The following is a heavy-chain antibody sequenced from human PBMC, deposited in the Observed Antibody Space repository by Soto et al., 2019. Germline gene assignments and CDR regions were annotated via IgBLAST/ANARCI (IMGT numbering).Heavy chain of an antibody. J-gene: IGHJ4*02. Sequence: QVQLQESGPGLVEPSETLSLTCTVSGDSMTKYYWSWIRQPAGKGLEWIGRIYTSGSTNYNPSLKSRVTMSIDTSNNHFSLKLKSVTAADTAVYYCARTVGAAYYFDFWGQGALVTVSS. CDR3: ARTVGAAYYFDF. D-gene: IGHD1-26*01. CDR1: GDSMTKYY. CDR2: IYTSGST. V-gene: IGHV4-4*07.